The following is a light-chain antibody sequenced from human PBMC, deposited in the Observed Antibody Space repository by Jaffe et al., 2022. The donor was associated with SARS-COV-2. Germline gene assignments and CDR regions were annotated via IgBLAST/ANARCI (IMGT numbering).Light chain of an antibody. J-gene: IGKJ5*01. Sequence: EIVLTQSPATLSLSPGERATLSCRASQGVRSYLAWCQQKPGQAPRLLIYDASNRATGIPARFSGSGPGTDFTLTISSLEPEDFAVDYCQQRSNWITFGQGTRLEIK. CDR2: DAS. CDR1: QGVRSY. V-gene: IGKV3D-11*01. CDR3: QQRSNWIT.